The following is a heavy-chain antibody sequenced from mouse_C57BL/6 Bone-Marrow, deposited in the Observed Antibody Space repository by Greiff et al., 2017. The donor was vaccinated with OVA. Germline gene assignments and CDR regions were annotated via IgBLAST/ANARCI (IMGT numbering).Heavy chain of an antibody. CDR2: ISSGGSYT. V-gene: IGHV5-6*02. CDR3: ARQAYYGSSYYFDY. Sequence: DVMLVESGGDLVKPGGSLKLSCAASGFTFSSYGMSWVRPTPDKRLEWVATISSGGSYTYYPDSVKGRFTISRDNAKNTLYLQMSSLKSEDTAMYYCARQAYYGSSYYFDYWGQGTTLTVSS. CDR1: GFTFSSYG. D-gene: IGHD1-1*01. J-gene: IGHJ2*01.